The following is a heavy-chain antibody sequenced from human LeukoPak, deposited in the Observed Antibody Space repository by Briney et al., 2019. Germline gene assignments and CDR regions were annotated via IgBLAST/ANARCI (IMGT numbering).Heavy chain of an antibody. CDR3: AKASEGLYYFDY. V-gene: IGHV3-23*01. D-gene: IGHD3-16*01. J-gene: IGHJ4*02. CDR2: ISGSGGST. Sequence: GASVKVSCKASGGTFSSYAMSWVRQAPGKGLEWVSAISGSGGSTYYADSVKGRFTISRDNSKNTLYLQMNSLRAEDTAVYYCAKASEGLYYFDYWGQGTLVTVSS. CDR1: GGTFSSYA.